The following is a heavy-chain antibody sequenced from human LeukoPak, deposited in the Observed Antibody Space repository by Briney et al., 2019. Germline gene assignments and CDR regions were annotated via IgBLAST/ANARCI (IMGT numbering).Heavy chain of an antibody. D-gene: IGHD1-26*01. CDR3: ARVQATLMVEPVGFDI. Sequence: GGSLRLSCAASGFTFSSYSMNWVRQAPGKGLEWVSSISSSSTYIHYADSVKGRFTISRDNAKNSLYLQMNSLRAEDTAVYYCARVQATLMVEPVGFDIWGQGTMVTVSS. V-gene: IGHV3-21*01. J-gene: IGHJ3*02. CDR2: ISSSSTYI. CDR1: GFTFSSYS.